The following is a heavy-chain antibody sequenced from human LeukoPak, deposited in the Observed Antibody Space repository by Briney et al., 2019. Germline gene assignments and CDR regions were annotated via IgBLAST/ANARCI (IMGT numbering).Heavy chain of an antibody. CDR3: VGRRGDGDYRPEY. Sequence: SQTLSLTCTVSGGSISSGGYYWSWIRQPPGKGLEWIGSIYYTGITYYNPSLKSRVTISLDTSRNQFSLKLNSVTAPETAVYYCVGRRGDGDYRPEYWGQGTLVTVSS. CDR2: IYYTGIT. V-gene: IGHV4-39*01. CDR1: GGSISSGGYY. J-gene: IGHJ4*02. D-gene: IGHD4-17*01.